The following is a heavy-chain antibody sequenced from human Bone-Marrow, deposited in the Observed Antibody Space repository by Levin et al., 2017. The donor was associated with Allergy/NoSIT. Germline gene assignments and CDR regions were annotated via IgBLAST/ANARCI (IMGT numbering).Heavy chain of an antibody. CDR3: ARSPIFGVVYGLDV. J-gene: IGHJ6*02. V-gene: IGHV4-59*12. Sequence: SETLSLTCTVSNGSISTYSWSWIRQPPGKGLEWLGYGYYSGSNNYNPSLKSRVTISLDTSKNQFSLKLRSVTAAETAVYYCARSPIFGVVYGLDVWGQGTTVTVSS. CDR1: NGSISTYS. D-gene: IGHD3-3*01. CDR2: GYYSGSN.